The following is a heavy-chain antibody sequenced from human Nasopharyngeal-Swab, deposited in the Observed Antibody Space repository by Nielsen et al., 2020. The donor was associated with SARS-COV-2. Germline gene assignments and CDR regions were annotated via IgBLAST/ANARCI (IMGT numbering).Heavy chain of an antibody. CDR3: AASPNYYDSSGYPFDI. CDR1: GFTFTSSA. V-gene: IGHV1-58*01. CDR2: IVVGSGNT. D-gene: IGHD3-22*01. Sequence: SVKVSCKASGFTFTSSAVQWVRQARGQRLEWIGWIVVGSGNTSYAQKFQERVTITRDMSTSTAYVELSSLRSEDTAVYYCAASPNYYDSSGYPFDIWGQGTMVTVSS. J-gene: IGHJ3*02.